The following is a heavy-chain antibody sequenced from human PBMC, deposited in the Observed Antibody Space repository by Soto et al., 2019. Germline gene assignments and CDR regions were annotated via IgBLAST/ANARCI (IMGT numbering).Heavy chain of an antibody. CDR2: MYYSGST. CDR1: GGSISSYY. V-gene: IGHV4-59*01. CDR3: ARSDGRY. J-gene: IGHJ4*02. Sequence: SETLSLTCTVSGGSISSYYWSWIRQPPGKGLEWIGYMYYSGSTNYNPSLKSRVTILVDTSKNQFSLKLSSVTAADTAVYYCARSDGRYWGQGTLVTVSS.